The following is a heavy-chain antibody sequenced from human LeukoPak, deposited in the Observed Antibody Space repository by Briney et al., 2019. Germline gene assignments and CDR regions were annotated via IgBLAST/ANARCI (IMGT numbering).Heavy chain of an antibody. V-gene: IGHV3-48*03. CDR3: ARDAGGYYPDY. CDR1: GTTFSSYE. J-gene: IGHJ4*02. D-gene: IGHD3-22*01. CDR2: ITSSSYT. Sequence: GGSLRLSCAASGTTFSSYEMKWVRQAPGKGLEWVSYITSSSYTNYADSVKGRFTISRDNAKNSLYLQMNSLRPEDTAVYYCARDAGGYYPDYWGQGTLVTVSS.